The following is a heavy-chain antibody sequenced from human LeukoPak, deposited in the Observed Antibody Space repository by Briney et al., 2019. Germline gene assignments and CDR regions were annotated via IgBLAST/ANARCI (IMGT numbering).Heavy chain of an antibody. CDR3: ARADCSGGSCYGPAFDI. V-gene: IGHV3-9*03. Sequence: ALRLSCAASGFTFDDYAMHWVRQAPGKGLEWVSGISWNSGSIGYADSVKGRFTISRDNAKNSLYLQMNSLRAEDMALYYCARADCSGGSCYGPAFDIWGQGTMVTVSS. D-gene: IGHD2-15*01. CDR2: ISWNSGSI. CDR1: GFTFDDYA. J-gene: IGHJ3*02.